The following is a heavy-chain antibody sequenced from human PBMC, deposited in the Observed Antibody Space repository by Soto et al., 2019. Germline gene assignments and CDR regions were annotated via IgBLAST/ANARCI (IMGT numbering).Heavy chain of an antibody. CDR1: GFSISSYY. Sequence: SETLSLTCTITGFSISSYYWSWIEQPPGKGLEWIGYIYYSGSTNYNPSLKSRVTISVDTSKNQFSLKLSSVTAADTAVYYCARSSRGGYNYGWFDPWGQGTLVTVS. J-gene: IGHJ5*02. CDR2: IYYSGST. V-gene: IGHV4-59*01. D-gene: IGHD5-12*01. CDR3: ARSSRGGYNYGWFDP.